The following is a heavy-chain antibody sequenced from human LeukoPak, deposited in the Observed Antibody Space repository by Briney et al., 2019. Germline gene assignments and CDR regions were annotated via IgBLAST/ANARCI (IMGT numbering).Heavy chain of an antibody. D-gene: IGHD6-19*01. V-gene: IGHV4-4*02. CDR3: CHFPKYSSGWSDEDY. CDR1: GGSFSSDNW. J-gene: IGHJ4*02. Sequence: SETLSLTCAVSGGSFSSDNWWSWVRQPPGKGLEWIGEVFHSGSTNYNPSLESRVTISVDKSKSQFSLKLNSVIAADTAVYYCCHFPKYSSGWSDEDYWGQGTLVAVSS. CDR2: VFHSGST.